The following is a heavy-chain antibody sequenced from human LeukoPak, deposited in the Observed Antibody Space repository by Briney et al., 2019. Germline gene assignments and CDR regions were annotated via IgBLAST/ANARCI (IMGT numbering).Heavy chain of an antibody. CDR2: ISYDGSNK. V-gene: IGHV3-30-3*01. CDR1: GFTFSSYA. J-gene: IGHJ6*02. Sequence: KSGGSLRLSCAASGFTFSSYAMHWVRQAPGKGLEWVAVISYDGSNKYYADSVKGRFTISRDNSKNTLYLQMNSLRAEDTAVYYCARRQYYYGSGSYYNQYYYYGMDVWGQGTTVTVSS. D-gene: IGHD3-10*01. CDR3: ARRQYYYGSGSYYNQYYYYGMDV.